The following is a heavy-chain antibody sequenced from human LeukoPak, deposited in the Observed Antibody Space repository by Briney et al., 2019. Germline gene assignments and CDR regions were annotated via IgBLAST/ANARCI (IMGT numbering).Heavy chain of an antibody. CDR2: INHSGST. CDR1: GGSISSYY. CDR3: ARGGGSFDY. D-gene: IGHD1-26*01. V-gene: IGHV4-34*01. Sequence: PSETLSLTCTVSGGSISSYYWSWIRQPPGKGLEWIGEINHSGSTNYNPSLKSRVTISVDTSKNQFSLKLSSVTAADTAVYYCARGGGSFDYWGQGTLVTVSS. J-gene: IGHJ4*02.